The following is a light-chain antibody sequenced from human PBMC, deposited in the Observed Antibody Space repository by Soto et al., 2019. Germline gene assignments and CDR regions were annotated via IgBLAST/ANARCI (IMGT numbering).Light chain of an antibody. CDR2: GAS. CDR3: QQYNNWPLFT. V-gene: IGKV3-15*01. CDR1: QSVSGY. Sequence: EIVMTQSPVTLSVSPGERATLSCRASQSVSGYLAWYQQKPGQAPRLLIYGASTRATGIPARFSGSGSGTEFTLTISSLQSEDFAVYYCQQYNNWPLFTFGPGTKVDIK. J-gene: IGKJ3*01.